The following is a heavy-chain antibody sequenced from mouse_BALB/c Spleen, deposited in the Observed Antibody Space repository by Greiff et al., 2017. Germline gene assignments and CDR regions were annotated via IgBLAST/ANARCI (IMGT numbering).Heavy chain of an antibody. Sequence: EVMLVESGGGLVKPGGSLKLSCAASGFTFSSYTMSWVRQTPEKRLEWVATISSGGSYTYYPDSVKGRFTISRDNAKNTLYLQLSSLKSEDTAMYYGTRDDGYFLSGYCEVWGAGTTVTASS. D-gene: IGHD2-3*01. CDR1: GFTFSSYT. J-gene: IGHJ1*02. CDR2: ISSGGSYT. V-gene: IGHV5-6-4*01. CDR3: TRDDGYFLSGYCEV.